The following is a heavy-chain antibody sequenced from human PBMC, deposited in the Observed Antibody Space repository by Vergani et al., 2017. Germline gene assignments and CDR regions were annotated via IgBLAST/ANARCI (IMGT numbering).Heavy chain of an antibody. J-gene: IGHJ5*01. Sequence: QVQLHESGPGLVKPSETLSLTCTVSGGYIPSGSFYWSWIRQPAGKGLEWIGRIHSSGTPNYNPSLKSWVTLSVDTSKNQLSLRMTSVTAADTAVYYCARDSWTSELRVVYWFDTWGQGTLVSVSS. V-gene: IGHV4-61*02. CDR1: GGYIPSGSFY. CDR2: IHSSGTP. CDR3: ARDSWTSELRVVYWFDT. D-gene: IGHD1-26*01.